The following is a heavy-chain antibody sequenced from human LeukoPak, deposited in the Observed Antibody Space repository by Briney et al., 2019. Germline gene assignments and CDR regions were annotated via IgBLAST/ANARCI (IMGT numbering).Heavy chain of an antibody. Sequence: ASVKVSCKSSGFTFTDHYIHWVRQGPGQGLEWMGYIGPHSTFTSSPQEYQGRVTMTRDASMSTAYMELTRLTSDDTAVYYCVREGEGPLSKDFDYWGQGTLVTVSS. CDR3: VREGEGPLSKDFDY. J-gene: IGHJ4*02. V-gene: IGHV1-2*02. CDR1: GFTFTDHY. D-gene: IGHD2/OR15-2a*01. CDR2: IGPHSTFT.